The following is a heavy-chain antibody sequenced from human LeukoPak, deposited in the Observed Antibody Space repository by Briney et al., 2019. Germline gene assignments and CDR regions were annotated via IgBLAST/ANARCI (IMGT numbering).Heavy chain of an antibody. CDR3: AKDPWRSGYYGLWGYYFDY. J-gene: IGHJ4*02. Sequence: GGSLRLSCAASGFTFSSYGMHWVRQAPGKGLEWVAVISYDGSNKYYADSVKGRFTISRDNSKNTLYLQMNSLRAEDTAVYYCAKDPWRSGYYGLWGYYFDYWGQGTLVTVSS. CDR1: GFTFSSYG. V-gene: IGHV3-30*18. CDR2: ISYDGSNK. D-gene: IGHD3-22*01.